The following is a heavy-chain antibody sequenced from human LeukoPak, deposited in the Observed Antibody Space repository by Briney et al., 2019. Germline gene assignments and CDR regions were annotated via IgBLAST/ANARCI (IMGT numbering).Heavy chain of an antibody. CDR1: GFTFSSYC. D-gene: IGHD6-13*01. J-gene: IGHJ4*02. Sequence: PGGSLRLSCAASGFTFSSYCMSWVRQAPGKGLEWVANIKQDGSEKYYVDSVKGRFTISRDNAKNSLYLQMNSLRAEDTAVYYCARDLAAAGVYYFDFWGQGTMVTVSS. CDR2: IKQDGSEK. V-gene: IGHV3-7*01. CDR3: ARDLAAAGVYYFDF.